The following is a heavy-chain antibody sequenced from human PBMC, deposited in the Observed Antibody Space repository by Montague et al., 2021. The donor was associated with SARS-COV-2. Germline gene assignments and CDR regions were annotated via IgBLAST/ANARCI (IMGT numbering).Heavy chain of an antibody. CDR2: IYYTENT. CDR1: GGSISNSIYY. D-gene: IGHD5-18*01. V-gene: IGHV4-39*01. Sequence: SETLSLAYTVSGGSISNSIYYWDWIRQPPGKGLEWIGSIYYTENTYYNPSLKSRVTISIDTSKNQFSLKLSSVTAADTAVYYCARRGSGYSYGSGAFDYWGQGTLVTVSS. J-gene: IGHJ4*02. CDR3: ARRGSGYSYGSGAFDY.